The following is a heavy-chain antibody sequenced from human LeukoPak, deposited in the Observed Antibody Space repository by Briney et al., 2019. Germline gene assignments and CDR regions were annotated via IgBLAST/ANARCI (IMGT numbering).Heavy chain of an antibody. V-gene: IGHV1-8*01. CDR3: ARGNDYGDQTLDY. CDR2: MNPNSGNT. CDR1: GYTFTTFD. J-gene: IGHJ4*02. Sequence: ASVKVSCKASGYTFTTFDINWVRQATGQGLEWMGWMNPNSGNTGYAQKFQGRVTMTRNTSISTAYMELSSLRSEDTAVYYCARGNDYGDQTLDYWGQGTLVTVSS. D-gene: IGHD4-17*01.